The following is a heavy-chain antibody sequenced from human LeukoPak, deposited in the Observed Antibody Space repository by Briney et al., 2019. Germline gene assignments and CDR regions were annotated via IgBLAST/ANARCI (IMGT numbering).Heavy chain of an antibody. V-gene: IGHV1-8*01. CDR1: RYTFTSYD. D-gene: IGHD6-13*01. CDR3: ARHGEIAAAGYYYYYMDV. Sequence: ASVKVSCKASRYTFTSYDINWVRQATGQGLEWMGWMNPNSGNTGYAQKFQGRVTMTRNTSISTAYMELSSLRSEDTAVYYCARHGEIAAAGYYYYYMDVWGKGTTVTVSS. CDR2: MNPNSGNT. J-gene: IGHJ6*03.